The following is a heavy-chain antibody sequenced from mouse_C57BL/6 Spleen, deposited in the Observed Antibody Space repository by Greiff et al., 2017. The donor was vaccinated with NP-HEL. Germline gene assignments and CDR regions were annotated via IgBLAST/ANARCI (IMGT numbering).Heavy chain of an antibody. D-gene: IGHD2-4*01. V-gene: IGHV1-26*01. J-gene: IGHJ4*01. CDR3: ARGRDYGYAMDY. CDR2: INPNNGGT. Sequence: EVQLQQSGPELVKPGASVKISCKASGYTFTDYYMNWVKQSHGKSLEWIGDINPNNGGTSYNQKFKGKATLTVDKSSSTAYMELRSLTSEDSAVDYCARGRDYGYAMDYWGQGTSVTVSS. CDR1: GYTFTDYY.